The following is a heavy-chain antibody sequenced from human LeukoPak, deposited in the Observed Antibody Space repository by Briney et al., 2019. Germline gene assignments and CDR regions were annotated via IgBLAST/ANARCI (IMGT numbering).Heavy chain of an antibody. Sequence: PGGSLILSCAASGLTVSSNYMSWVRQAPGKGLEWVSVIHSGGSTYYADSVKGRFTISRDNSKNSLFLQMNSLRAEDTAVYYCARGGNIGYNYNAFDTWGQGTMVTVSS. D-gene: IGHD3-22*01. CDR1: GLTVSSNY. CDR3: ARGGNIGYNYNAFDT. V-gene: IGHV3-66*01. CDR2: IHSGGST. J-gene: IGHJ3*02.